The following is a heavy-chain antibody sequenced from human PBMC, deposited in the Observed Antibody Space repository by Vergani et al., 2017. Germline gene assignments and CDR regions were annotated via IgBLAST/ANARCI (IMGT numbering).Heavy chain of an antibody. V-gene: IGHV3-23*01. CDR2: VSGSSATP. CDR3: TKGSRGYTGYFFDY. CDR1: GGSFNGYY. Sequence: VQLQQWGAGLLKPSETLSLTCAVYGGSFNGYYWSWIRQPPGKGLEWVSSVSGSSATPYYADSVKGRFIISRDNSKNTLHLQMNSLRADDTAVYYCTKGSRGYTGYFFDYWGQGTLATVSS. J-gene: IGHJ4*02. D-gene: IGHD5-12*01.